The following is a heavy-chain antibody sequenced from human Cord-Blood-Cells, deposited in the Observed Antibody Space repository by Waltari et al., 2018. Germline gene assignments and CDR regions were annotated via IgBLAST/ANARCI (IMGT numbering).Heavy chain of an antibody. J-gene: IGHJ6*02. CDR1: GGSFSGYY. D-gene: IGHD3-3*01. Sequence: QVQLQQWGAGLLKPSETLSLTCAVFGGSFSGYYWSWLRQPPGKGLEWFGEINHSGSTNYNPSLKSRVTISVDTSKNQFSLKLSSVTAADTAVYYCARRGYDFWSGYFAEMSYYYGMDVWGQGTTVTVSS. CDR3: ARRGYDFWSGYFAEMSYYYGMDV. CDR2: INHSGST. V-gene: IGHV4-34*01.